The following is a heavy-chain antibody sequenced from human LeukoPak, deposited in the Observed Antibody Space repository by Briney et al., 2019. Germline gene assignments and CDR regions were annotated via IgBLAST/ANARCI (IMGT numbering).Heavy chain of an antibody. Sequence: PGGSLRLSCAASGFTFSSYWMSWVRQAPGKGLEWVGRIKSKTDGDTTDYAAPVKGRFTISRDDSKNTLYLQTNSLKAEDTAVYYCTTDLGRSRIAPRFYYWGQGTLVTVSS. CDR3: TTDLGRSRIAPRFYY. J-gene: IGHJ4*02. D-gene: IGHD6-6*01. V-gene: IGHV3-15*01. CDR1: GFTFSSYW. CDR2: IKSKTDGDTT.